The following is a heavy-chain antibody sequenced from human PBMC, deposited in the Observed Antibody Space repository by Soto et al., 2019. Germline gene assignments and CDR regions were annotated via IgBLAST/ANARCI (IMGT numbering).Heavy chain of an antibody. CDR3: ASLGSYYQALDS. Sequence: QVQLQESGPGLVKHSETLSLTCTVSSGSINNDYWSWIRQPPGKGLEFIGYIYYAGTTTYHPTCKGRVTISVDTSKNRFSLKLSSVTAADTAMYYCASLGSYYQALDSWGQGTLLTVAS. D-gene: IGHD3-10*01. CDR1: SGSINNDY. CDR2: IYYAGTT. V-gene: IGHV4-59*08. J-gene: IGHJ4*02.